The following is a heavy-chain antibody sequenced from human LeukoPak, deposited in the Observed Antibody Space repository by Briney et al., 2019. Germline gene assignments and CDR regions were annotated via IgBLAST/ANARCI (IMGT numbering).Heavy chain of an antibody. V-gene: IGHV1-46*01. J-gene: IGHJ5*02. CDR1: GYTFTSYY. CDR3: AGGPAVSSSSGNWFDP. Sequence: ASVKVSCKASGYTFTSYYMHWVRQAPGQGLEWMGIINPSGGSTSYAQKFQGRVTMTRDMSTSTVYMELSSLRSEDTAVYYCAGGPAVSSSSGNWFDPWGQGTLVTVSS. CDR2: INPSGGST. D-gene: IGHD6-6*01.